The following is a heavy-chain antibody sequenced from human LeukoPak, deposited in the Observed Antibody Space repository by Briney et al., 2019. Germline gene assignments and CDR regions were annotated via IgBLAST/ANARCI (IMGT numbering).Heavy chain of an antibody. D-gene: IGHD1-26*01. J-gene: IGHJ4*02. CDR2: ISSTSSYI. CDR3: VGAPTTGAYYFDY. Sequence: PGGSLRLSCAASGFTFSGYSMTWVRQAPGKGLEWVSSISSTSSYIYYADSLKGRFTISRDNTKNSLSLQMNSLRAEDTAVYYCVGAPTTGAYYFDYWGQGTLITVSS. CDR1: GFTFSGYS. V-gene: IGHV3-21*01.